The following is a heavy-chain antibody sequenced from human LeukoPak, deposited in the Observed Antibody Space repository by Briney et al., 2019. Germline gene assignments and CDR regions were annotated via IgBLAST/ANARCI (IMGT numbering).Heavy chain of an antibody. CDR3: SMIVGGGFQH. CDR2: ISSSSSTI. V-gene: IGHV3-48*01. CDR1: GFTFSSYS. Sequence: GGSLRLSCAASGFTFSSYSMNWVRQAPGKGLEWVSYISSSSSTIYYADSVKGRFTISRDNAKNSLYLQMNSLRAEDTAVYYCSMIVGGGFQHWGQGTLVTVSS. J-gene: IGHJ1*01. D-gene: IGHD3-22*01.